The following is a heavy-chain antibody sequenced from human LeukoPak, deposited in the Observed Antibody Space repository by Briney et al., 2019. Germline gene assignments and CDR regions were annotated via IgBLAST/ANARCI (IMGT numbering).Heavy chain of an antibody. V-gene: IGHV4-59*08. J-gene: IGHJ4*02. CDR3: ASSDYGDSSFGY. CDR1: GGSISSYY. D-gene: IGHD4-17*01. CDR2: IYYSGST. Sequence: SETLSLTCTVSGGSISSYYWSWIRQPPGKGLEWIGYIYYSGSTNYNPSLKSRVTISVDTSKNQFSLKLSSVTAADTAVYYCASSDYGDSSFGYWGQGTLVTVSS.